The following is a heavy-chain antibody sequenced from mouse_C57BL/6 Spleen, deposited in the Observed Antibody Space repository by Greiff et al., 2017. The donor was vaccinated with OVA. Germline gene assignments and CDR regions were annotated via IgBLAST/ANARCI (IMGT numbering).Heavy chain of an antibody. V-gene: IGHV1-52*01. CDR2: IDPSDSET. CDR1: GYTFTSYW. J-gene: IGHJ4*01. Sequence: QVHVKQPGAELVRPGSSVKLSCKASGYTFTSYWMHWVKQRPIQGLEWIGNIDPSDSETHYNQKFKDKATLTVDKSSSTAYMQLSSLTSEDSAVYYCARSPGGYYAMDYWGQGTSVTVSS. D-gene: IGHD1-1*02. CDR3: ARSPGGYYAMDY.